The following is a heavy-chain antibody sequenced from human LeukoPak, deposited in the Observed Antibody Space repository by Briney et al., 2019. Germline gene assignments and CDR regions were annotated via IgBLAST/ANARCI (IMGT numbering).Heavy chain of an antibody. CDR1: GFTFSDYY. J-gene: IGHJ4*02. D-gene: IGHD6-13*01. CDR2: ISSSGSTI. CDR3: ARGRYSSSWQTQGVFDY. Sequence: RPSCAASGFTFSDYYMSWIRQAPGKGLEWVSYISSSGSTIYYADSVKGRFTISRDNAKNSLYLQMNSLRAEDTAVYYCARGRYSSSWQTQGVFDYWGQGTLVTVSS. V-gene: IGHV3-11*01.